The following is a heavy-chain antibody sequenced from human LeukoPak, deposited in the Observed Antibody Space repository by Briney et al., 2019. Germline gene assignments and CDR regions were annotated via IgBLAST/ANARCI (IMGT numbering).Heavy chain of an antibody. D-gene: IGHD2-21*02. CDR3: AKEGCGGDCYLDY. V-gene: IGHV3-30*02. J-gene: IGHJ4*02. CDR2: IRYDGSN. Sequence: GGSLRLSCAASGFTFSSYGMHRVRQAPGKGLEWVAFIRYDGSNNYADSVKGRFTISRDNSKNTLYLQMNSLRAEDTAVYYCAKEGCGGDCYLDYWGQGALVTVSS. CDR1: GFTFSSYG.